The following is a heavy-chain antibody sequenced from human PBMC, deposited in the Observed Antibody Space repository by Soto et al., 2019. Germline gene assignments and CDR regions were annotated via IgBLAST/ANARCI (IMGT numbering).Heavy chain of an antibody. CDR3: ARHGYNYGGGYFDY. CDR1: GVTVSSNY. Sequence: EVQLVESGGGLVQPGGSLRLSCAASGVTVSSNYMSWVRQAPGKGLEWVSVIYSGGSTYYAASVKGRFTISRDNSRNTLDRQMNSLRAEDTAVYYCARHGYNYGGGYFDYWGQGTLVTVSS. D-gene: IGHD5-18*01. CDR2: IYSGGST. J-gene: IGHJ4*02. V-gene: IGHV3-66*04.